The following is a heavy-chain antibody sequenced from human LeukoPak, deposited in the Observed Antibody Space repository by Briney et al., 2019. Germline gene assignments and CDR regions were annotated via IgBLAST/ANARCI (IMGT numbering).Heavy chain of an antibody. V-gene: IGHV4-34*01. CDR1: GGSFSGYY. Sequence: TSETLSLTCAVYGGSFSGYYWSWIRQPPGKGLEWIGEINHSGSTNYNPSLKSRVTISVDTSKNQFSLKLSSVTAADTAVYYCARVRYSSSYYYYYYYMDVWGKGTTVTVSS. CDR2: INHSGST. CDR3: ARVRYSSSYYYYYYYMDV. J-gene: IGHJ6*03. D-gene: IGHD6-6*01.